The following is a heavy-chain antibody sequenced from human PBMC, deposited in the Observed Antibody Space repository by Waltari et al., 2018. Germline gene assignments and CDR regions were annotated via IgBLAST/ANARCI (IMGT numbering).Heavy chain of an antibody. CDR3: ARDGGSGSYGHDAFDI. Sequence: QVQLVESGGGVVQPGRSLRLSCAASGFTFSSYAMHWVRQAPGKGLEWVAVISYDGSKKYYADSVKGRFTISRDNSKNTLYLQMNSLRAEDTAVYYCARDGGSGSYGHDAFDIWGQGTMVTVSS. D-gene: IGHD1-26*01. V-gene: IGHV3-30-3*01. J-gene: IGHJ3*02. CDR1: GFTFSSYA. CDR2: ISYDGSKK.